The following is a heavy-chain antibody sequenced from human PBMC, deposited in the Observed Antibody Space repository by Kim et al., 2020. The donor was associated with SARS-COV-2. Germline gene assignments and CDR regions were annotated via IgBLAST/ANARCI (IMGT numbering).Heavy chain of an antibody. V-gene: IGHV3-21*01. CDR1: GLTFSSYS. CDR3: ARPWLDFWSGYYNPES. J-gene: IGHJ4*02. Sequence: GGSLRLSCAASGLTFSSYSMNWVRPAPGKGLECVSSISSSSSYIYYADSVQGRFPISRDNAKNPLYLQMNILRAEDTAVYYWARPWLDFWSGYYNPESWGQGTLVTVSS. D-gene: IGHD3-3*01. CDR2: ISSSSSYI.